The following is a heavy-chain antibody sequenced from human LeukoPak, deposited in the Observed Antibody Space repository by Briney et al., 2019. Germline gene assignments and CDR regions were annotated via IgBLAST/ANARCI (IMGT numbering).Heavy chain of an antibody. V-gene: IGHV1-2*06. J-gene: IGHJ3*01. Sequence: GASVKVSCKASGYTFTGYYMHWVRQAPGQGLEWMGRFDPYNGGTTYAQKFQGRVTITRDTSVSTDYMELSNLRSDDTAVYYCAGGGGSYGNVWGQGTMVAVSS. CDR1: GYTFTGYY. CDR3: AGGGGSYGNV. CDR2: FDPYNGGT. D-gene: IGHD1-26*01.